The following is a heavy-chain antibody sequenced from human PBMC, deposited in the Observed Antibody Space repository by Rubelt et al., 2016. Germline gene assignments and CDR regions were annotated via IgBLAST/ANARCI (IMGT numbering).Heavy chain of an antibody. D-gene: IGHD3-22*01. V-gene: IGHV1-2*04. CDR1: GYTFTGYY. J-gene: IGHJ4*02. CDR3: ARDDSPYYYDSSGYYDY. Sequence: QVQLVQSGAEVKKPGASVKVSCKASGYTFTGYYMHWVRQAPGQGLEWMGWINPNSGGTNYAQKCQGWVTMTRDTSISTAYMELSRLRSDDTAVYYCARDDSPYYYDSSGYYDYWGQGTLVTVSS. CDR2: INPNSGGT.